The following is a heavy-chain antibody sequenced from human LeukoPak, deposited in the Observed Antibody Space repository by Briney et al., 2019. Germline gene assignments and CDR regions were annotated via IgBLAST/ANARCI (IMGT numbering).Heavy chain of an antibody. CDR1: GGTFSSYA. CDR3: ARVEQPTLYDY. Sequence: SVKVSCKASGGTFSSYAISWVRQAPGQGLEWMGGIIPIFGTANYAQKFQGRVTITADKSTSTAYMELSSLKSEDTAVYYCARVEQPTLYDYWGQGTLVTVSS. J-gene: IGHJ4*02. CDR2: IIPIFGTA. D-gene: IGHD6-13*01. V-gene: IGHV1-69*06.